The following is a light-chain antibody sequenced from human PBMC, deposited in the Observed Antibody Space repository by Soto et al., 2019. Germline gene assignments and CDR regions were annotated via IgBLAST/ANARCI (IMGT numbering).Light chain of an antibody. CDR3: QQYTKWPLT. Sequence: EIVMTQSTATLSVSPGEKATLSCRASQSVYNNLAWYQQKPGQAPRLLIYFASTRATGIPARFSGSGSGTEFSLTISSLQSEDFALYYCQQYTKWPLTFGGGTKVETK. V-gene: IGKV3-15*01. CDR1: QSVYNN. J-gene: IGKJ4*01. CDR2: FAS.